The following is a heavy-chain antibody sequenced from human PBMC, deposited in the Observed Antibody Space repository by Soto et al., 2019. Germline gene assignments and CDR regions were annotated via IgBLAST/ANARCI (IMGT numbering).Heavy chain of an antibody. D-gene: IGHD1-26*01. Sequence: QVQLLQSGAEVKQPGASVKVSCKVSGYSFSNYGITWVRQAPGQGLEWMGWISVYDGKTAYAQKVQDRVTVTIDTSTSTAYMELRSLRSDDTAVYHCARAVPYSVGARLDYWGQGTLVTVSS. V-gene: IGHV1-18*01. J-gene: IGHJ4*02. CDR1: GYSFSNYG. CDR2: ISVYDGKT. CDR3: ARAVPYSVGARLDY.